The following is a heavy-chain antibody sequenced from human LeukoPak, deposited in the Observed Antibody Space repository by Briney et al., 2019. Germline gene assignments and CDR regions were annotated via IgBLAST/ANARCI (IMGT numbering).Heavy chain of an antibody. Sequence: GGSLRLSCAASEFTFSSYSMNWVRQAPGKGLEWVSSISSCSSYIYYADSVKGRFTISRDNAKNSLYLQINSLRAEDTAVYYCARDRHYDFWSGYYTPFNSWGQGTLVTVSS. V-gene: IGHV3-21*04. J-gene: IGHJ4*02. CDR2: ISSCSSYI. CDR1: EFTFSSYS. D-gene: IGHD3-3*01. CDR3: ARDRHYDFWSGYYTPFNS.